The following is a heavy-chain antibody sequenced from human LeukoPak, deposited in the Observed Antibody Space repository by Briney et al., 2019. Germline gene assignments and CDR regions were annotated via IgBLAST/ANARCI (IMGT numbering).Heavy chain of an antibody. CDR3: ARQHVVPAAPGAFDI. J-gene: IGHJ3*02. Sequence: PGGSLRLSCAVSGFTFSSYGFHWVRQAPGKGLEWVAVIWYDGSNKYYADSVKGRFTISRDNSKNTVFLQMNSLRAEDTAVYYCARQHVVPAAPGAFDIWGQGTMVTVSS. V-gene: IGHV3-33*01. D-gene: IGHD2-2*01. CDR2: IWYDGSNK. CDR1: GFTFSSYG.